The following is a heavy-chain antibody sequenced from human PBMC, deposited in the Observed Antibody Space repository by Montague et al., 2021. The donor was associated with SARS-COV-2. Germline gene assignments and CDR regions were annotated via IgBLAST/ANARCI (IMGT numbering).Heavy chain of an antibody. CDR3: AHSRYYYYDSSGYRVYYFDY. Sequence: VKPTQTLTLTCTFSGFSLSTSGVGVGWIRQPPGKALEWLALIYWDGDKRYSPSLKSRLTITKDTSKNQVVLTMTDMDPVDTATYYCAHSRYYYYDSSGYRVYYFDYWGQGTLVTVSS. CDR2: IYWDGDK. CDR1: GFSLSTSGVG. V-gene: IGHV2-5*02. J-gene: IGHJ4*02. D-gene: IGHD3-22*01.